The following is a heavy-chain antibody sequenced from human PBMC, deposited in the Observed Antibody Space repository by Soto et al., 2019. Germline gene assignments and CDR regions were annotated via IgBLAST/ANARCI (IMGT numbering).Heavy chain of an antibody. CDR1: GESVSSNRAA. CDR3: ARERGVLAEAFDI. Sequence: SQTLSLTSGLSGESVSSNRAASNLLRQSPSRGLXWLGRTYDRSKWRNEYVVSVKSRITINQDKSKKQFSLQLSSVTPADTAVYYCARERGVLAEAFDIWGQGTVVTVSS. J-gene: IGHJ3*02. CDR2: TYDRSKWRN. D-gene: IGHD3-10*01. V-gene: IGHV6-1*01.